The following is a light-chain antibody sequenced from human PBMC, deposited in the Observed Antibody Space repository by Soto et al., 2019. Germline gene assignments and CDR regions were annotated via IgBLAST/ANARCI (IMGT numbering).Light chain of an antibody. V-gene: IGKV2-28*01. CDR3: MQALQAART. CDR1: QSLLHSNGYNY. J-gene: IGKJ1*01. Sequence: DIVMTQSPLSLPVTPGEPASISCRSSQSLLHSNGYNYLDWYLQRPGQSPQLLIYLVSNRASGVPDRFSGSVSGTDCTLKISRVEGEDVGVYYCMQALQAARTFGQGTKVEIK. CDR2: LVS.